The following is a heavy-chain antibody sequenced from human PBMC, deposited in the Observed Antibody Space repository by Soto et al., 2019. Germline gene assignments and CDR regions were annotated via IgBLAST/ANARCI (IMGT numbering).Heavy chain of an antibody. Sequence: GGSLRLSCAASGFTFSSYSMNWVRQAPGKGLEWVSSISSSSSYIYYADSVKGRFTISRDNAKNSLYLQMNSLRAEDTAVYYCARDRGGSYYSGSPPYGMDVWGQGTTVTVSS. V-gene: IGHV3-21*01. D-gene: IGHD2-15*01. CDR1: GFTFSSYS. CDR3: ARDRGGSYYSGSPPYGMDV. J-gene: IGHJ6*02. CDR2: ISSSSSYI.